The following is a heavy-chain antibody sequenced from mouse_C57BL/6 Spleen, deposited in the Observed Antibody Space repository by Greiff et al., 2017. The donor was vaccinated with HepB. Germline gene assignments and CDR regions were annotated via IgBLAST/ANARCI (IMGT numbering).Heavy chain of an antibody. CDR1: GYTFTDYY. CDR2: INPYNGGT. J-gene: IGHJ2*01. V-gene: IGHV1-19*01. Sequence: EVQLQQSGPVLVKPGASVKMSCKASGYTFTDYYMNWVKQSHGKSLEWIGVINPYNGGTSYNQKFKGKATLTVDKSSSTAYMELNSLTSEDSAVYYCARGLDDYGPPVYWGQGTTLTVSS. D-gene: IGHD2-4*01. CDR3: ARGLDDYGPPVY.